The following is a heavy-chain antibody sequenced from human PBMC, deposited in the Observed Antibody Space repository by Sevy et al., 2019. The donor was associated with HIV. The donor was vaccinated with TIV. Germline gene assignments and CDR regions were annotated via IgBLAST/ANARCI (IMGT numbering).Heavy chain of an antibody. Sequence: SETLSLTCNVSGDSISGYYWSWIRQPPGKGLEWIGYIYYTWSTNYNPSLKSRVTISKDTSKNQVSLKLSSVIVADTAVYYCARGRPDYYYGMDVWGQGTTVTVSS. CDR3: ARGRPDYYYGMDV. CDR1: GDSISGYY. CDR2: IYYTWST. V-gene: IGHV4-59*01. J-gene: IGHJ6*02.